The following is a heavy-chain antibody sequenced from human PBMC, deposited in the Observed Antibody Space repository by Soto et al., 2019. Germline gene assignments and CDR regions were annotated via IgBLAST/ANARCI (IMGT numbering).Heavy chain of an antibody. D-gene: IGHD3-9*01. CDR1: GGSINSAGDS. CDR2: SYHSGSS. V-gene: IGHV4-30-2*06. J-gene: IGHJ4*02. CDR3: ARARYYDWCFDL. Sequence: PSETLSLTCTVSGGSINSAGDSWGWVRQSPGKGLEWIWYSYHSGSSYYNPSLQSRVTISVDRSKAQFYLTLTSVTAADTAVYFCARARYYDWCFDLWGLGTPDT.